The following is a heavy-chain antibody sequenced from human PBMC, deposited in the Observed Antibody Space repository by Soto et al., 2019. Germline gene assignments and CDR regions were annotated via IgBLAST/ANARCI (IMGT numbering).Heavy chain of an antibody. CDR3: ARGSYYDFWSATDPDY. J-gene: IGHJ4*02. CDR1: GGSVSSGSYY. CDR2: IYYSGST. D-gene: IGHD3-3*01. Sequence: QVQLQESGPGLVKPSETLSLTCTVSGGSVSSGSYYWSWIRQPPGKGLEWIGYIYYSGSTNYNPSLKSRVTISVDTSKNQFSLKLSSVTAADTAVYYCARGSYYDFWSATDPDYWGQGTLVTVSS. V-gene: IGHV4-61*01.